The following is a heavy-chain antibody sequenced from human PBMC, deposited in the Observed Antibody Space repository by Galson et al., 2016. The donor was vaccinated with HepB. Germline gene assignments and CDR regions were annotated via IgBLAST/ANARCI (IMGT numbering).Heavy chain of an antibody. CDR2: ISYDGTNK. J-gene: IGHJ3*02. V-gene: IGHV3-30*18. D-gene: IGHD6-19*01. Sequence: SLRLSCAASGITFSNYDMHWVRQPPGKGLEWVAVISYDGTNKYYADSVKGRFTISRDSSKNSLYLQMNSLRAEDTALYFCAKARGWYFPDALDIWGQGTMVTVSS. CDR1: GITFSNYD. CDR3: AKARGWYFPDALDI.